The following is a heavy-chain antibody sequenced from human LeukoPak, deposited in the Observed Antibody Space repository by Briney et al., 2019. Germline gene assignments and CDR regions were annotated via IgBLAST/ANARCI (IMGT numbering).Heavy chain of an antibody. CDR2: MNPNSGNT. V-gene: IGHV1-8*01. CDR3: ARGRDARAIPYYYYYMDV. Sequence: ASVKVSCKASGYTFTSYDINWVRQATGQGLEWMGWMNPNSGNTGYAQKFQGRVTMTRNTSISTAYMELSSLRSEDTAVYYCARGRDARAIPYYYYYMDVWGKGTTVTVSS. J-gene: IGHJ6*03. CDR1: GYTFTSYD. D-gene: IGHD2-2*01.